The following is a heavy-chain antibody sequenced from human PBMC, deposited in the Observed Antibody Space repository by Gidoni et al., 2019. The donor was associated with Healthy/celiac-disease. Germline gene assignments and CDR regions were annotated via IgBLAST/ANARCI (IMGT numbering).Heavy chain of an antibody. J-gene: IGHJ5*02. CDR2: IEYSGST. CDR1: GGSIRSSSYY. V-gene: IGHV4-39*07. Sequence: QLQLQESGPGLVTPSDTLSLTCPVSGGSIRSSSYYWGWIRQPPGKGLAWIGSIEYSGSTYYNPSLKSRVTRSVDTSKNQFSLKLSSVTAADTAVYYCARGGYSSGWYRPDWFDPWGQGTLVTVSS. D-gene: IGHD6-19*01. CDR3: ARGGYSSGWYRPDWFDP.